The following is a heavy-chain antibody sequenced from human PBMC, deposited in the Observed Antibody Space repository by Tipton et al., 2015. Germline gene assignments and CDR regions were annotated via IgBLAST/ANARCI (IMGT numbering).Heavy chain of an antibody. CDR2: IHPSDSET. V-gene: IGHV5-51*01. D-gene: IGHD3-9*01. J-gene: IGHJ4*02. CDR3: ARRLPYFEWSKVYYFDY. CDR1: GYTFSNHW. Sequence: VQLVQSGAEVKKPGESLKISCKVSGYTFSNHWIGWVRQMPGKGLEWVGIIHPSDSETKYSPSFEGLVTISADKSTSTAYLQWSSLKASDTAVYYGARRLPYFEWSKVYYFDYWGQGSPVTVSP.